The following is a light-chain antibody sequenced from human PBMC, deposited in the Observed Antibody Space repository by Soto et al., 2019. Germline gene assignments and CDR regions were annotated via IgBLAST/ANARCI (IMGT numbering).Light chain of an antibody. V-gene: IGKV3-15*01. J-gene: IGKJ4*01. Sequence: EIVMTQSPGTLSVSPGEGATLSCRASQSVRTNLAWYQQKFGQAPRLLIYGASTRATGIPARFSGSGSGTEFTLTISSLQSEDFAVFYCQQHNNWPLTFGGGTKVEIK. CDR1: QSVRTN. CDR3: QQHNNWPLT. CDR2: GAS.